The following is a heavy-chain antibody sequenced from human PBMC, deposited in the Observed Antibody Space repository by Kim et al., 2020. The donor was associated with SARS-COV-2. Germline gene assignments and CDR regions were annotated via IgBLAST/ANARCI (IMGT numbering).Heavy chain of an antibody. CDR1: GFAFGSDA. Sequence: GGSLRLSCGVSGFAFGSDAMSWVRQAPGKGLEWVSGISGSGIWTYYADSVKGRFTISRDNSKNTLYLQMNSLRAEDTAVYYCAKVVVPGRGSDYWGQGTLVPVSS. J-gene: IGHJ4*02. CDR2: ISGSGIWT. V-gene: IGHV3-23*01. D-gene: IGHD2-15*01. CDR3: AKVVVPGRGSDY.